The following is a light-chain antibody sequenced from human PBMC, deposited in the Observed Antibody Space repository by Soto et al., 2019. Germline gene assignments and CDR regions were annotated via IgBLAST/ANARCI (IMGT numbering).Light chain of an antibody. Sequence: EIVLTQSPGTLSLSPGERATLSCRASRSVSSSYLAWHQQKPGQAPRPLIYGASSRAIGIPDRFSGSGSGTDFTLTISRLEPEDFAVYYCQQYGSSPWTFGQGTKV. CDR1: RSVSSSY. V-gene: IGKV3-20*01. CDR3: QQYGSSPWT. CDR2: GAS. J-gene: IGKJ1*01.